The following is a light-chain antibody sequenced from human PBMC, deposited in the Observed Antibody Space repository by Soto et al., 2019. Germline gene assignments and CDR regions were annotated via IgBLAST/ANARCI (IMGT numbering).Light chain of an antibody. CDR1: QSVRSN. J-gene: IGKJ5*01. CDR2: AAS. Sequence: EFVMTQSPATLSVSPGERATLSCRASQSVRSNLAWYQQKPGQAPRLVIYAASTRATGIPDRFSGSVSGTEFTLTISSLQSEDFAVYYCQQYNEWPPFTFGQGTRLEIK. V-gene: IGKV3-15*01. CDR3: QQYNEWPPFT.